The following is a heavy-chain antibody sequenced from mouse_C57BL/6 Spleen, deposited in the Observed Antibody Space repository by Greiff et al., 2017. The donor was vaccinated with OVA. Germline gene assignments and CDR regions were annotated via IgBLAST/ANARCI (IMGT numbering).Heavy chain of an antibody. CDR2: ISYDGSN. D-gene: IGHD6-2*01. CDR1: GYSITSGYY. Sequence: EVQLQQSGPGLVKPSQSLSLTCSVTGYSITSGYYWNWIRQFPGNKLEWMGYISYDGSNNYNPPLKNRISITRDTTKNQFFLKLNSVTTEDTATYYCARDLLRRDYAMDYWGQGTSVTVSS. J-gene: IGHJ4*01. V-gene: IGHV3-6*01. CDR3: ARDLLRRDYAMDY.